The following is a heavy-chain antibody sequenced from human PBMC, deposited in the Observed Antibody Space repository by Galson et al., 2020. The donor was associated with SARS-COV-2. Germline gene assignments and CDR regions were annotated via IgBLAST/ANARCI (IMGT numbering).Heavy chain of an antibody. CDR1: GFTFSSYA. V-gene: IGHV3-23*01. D-gene: IGHD3-22*01. CDR3: AKEIGVEGQPLFDY. Sequence: GGSLRLSCTASGFTFSSYAMSWVRQVPGKGLEWVSGISGRDGSTYYADSVKGRLTISRDDSKNTLYLQMNSLRAEDTAMYYCAKEIGVEGQPLFDYWGQGTLVTVSS. J-gene: IGHJ4*02. CDR2: ISGRDGST.